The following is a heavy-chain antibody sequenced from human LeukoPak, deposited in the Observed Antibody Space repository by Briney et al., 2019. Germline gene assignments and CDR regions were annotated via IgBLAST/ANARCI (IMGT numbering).Heavy chain of an antibody. V-gene: IGHV1-69-2*01. J-gene: IGHJ3*02. CDR2: VDPEDGET. CDR1: GYTFTDYY. CDR3: ATDPTYNWNYVGAFDI. D-gene: IGHD1-7*01. Sequence: GASVKVSCKASGYTFTDYYMHWMQQAPGKGLEWMGRVDPEDGETIYAEKIQGRVTITADTSTDTAYMELSSLRSEDTAVYYCATDPTYNWNYVGAFDIWGQGTMVTVSS.